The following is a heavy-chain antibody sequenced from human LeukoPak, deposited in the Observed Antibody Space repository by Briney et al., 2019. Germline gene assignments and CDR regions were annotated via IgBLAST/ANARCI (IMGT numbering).Heavy chain of an antibody. Sequence: SKTLSLTCTVSGGSISSSSYYWGWIRQPPGKGLEWSGSIYYSGSTYHNPALKSRVTISVDTSKNQFSLKLSSVTAADTAVYYCARRLTRAGATTGYDYWGQGTLVTVSS. CDR2: IYYSGST. D-gene: IGHD1-26*01. CDR3: ARRLTRAGATTGYDY. J-gene: IGHJ4*02. CDR1: GGSISSSSYY. V-gene: IGHV4-39*01.